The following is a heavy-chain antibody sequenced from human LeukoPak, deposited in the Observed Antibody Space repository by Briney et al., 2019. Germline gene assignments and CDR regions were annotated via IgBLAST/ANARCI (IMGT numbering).Heavy chain of an antibody. D-gene: IGHD3-3*01. CDR3: ARDHQYYDFWSGPNSQAGPDY. J-gene: IGHJ4*02. CDR2: ISYDGSNK. V-gene: IGHV3-30*03. CDR1: EFTFSSYG. Sequence: PGGSLRLSCAASEFTFSSYGMHWVRQAPGKGLEWVAWVAVISYDGSNKYYADSVKGRFTISRDNSKNTLYLQMNSPRAEDTAVYYCARDHQYYDFWSGPNSQAGPDYWGQGTLVTVSS.